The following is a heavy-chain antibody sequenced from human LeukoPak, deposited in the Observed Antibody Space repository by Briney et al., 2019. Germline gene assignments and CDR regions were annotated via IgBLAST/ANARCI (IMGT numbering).Heavy chain of an antibody. CDR1: AYTLTELS. D-gene: IGHD3-22*01. J-gene: IGHJ4*02. Sequence: ASVNVSCKVSAYTLTELSMHWVRQAPGKGLEWMGGFDPEDGETIYAQKFQGRVTMTEDTSTDTAYMELSSLRSEDTAVYYCATSYDSSGYYLKDLDYWGQGTLVTVSS. CDR3: ATSYDSSGYYLKDLDY. V-gene: IGHV1-24*01. CDR2: FDPEDGET.